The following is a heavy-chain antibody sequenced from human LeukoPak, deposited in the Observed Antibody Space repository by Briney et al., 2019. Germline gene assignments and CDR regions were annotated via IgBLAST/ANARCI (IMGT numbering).Heavy chain of an antibody. D-gene: IGHD4-17*01. J-gene: IGHJ3*02. CDR3: ARPMTTVTFRDAFDI. Sequence: GGSLRLSCAASGFTFSSYGMSWVRQAPGKGLEWVSSISSSSSYIYYADSVKGQFTISRDNAKNSLYLQMNSLRAEGTAVYYCARPMTTVTFRDAFDIWGQGTMVTVSS. CDR1: GFTFSSYG. CDR2: ISSSSSYI. V-gene: IGHV3-21*01.